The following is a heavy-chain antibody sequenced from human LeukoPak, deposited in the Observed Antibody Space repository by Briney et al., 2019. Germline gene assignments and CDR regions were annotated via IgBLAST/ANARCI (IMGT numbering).Heavy chain of an antibody. D-gene: IGHD4-17*01. CDR2: IIPIFGTA. V-gene: IGHV1-69*13. J-gene: IGHJ4*02. Sequence: ASVKVSCKASGGTFSSYAISWVRQAPGQGLEWMGGIIPIFGTANYAQKSQGRVTITADESTSTAYMELGSLRSEDTAVYYCASFSTVTTSPFDYWGQGTLVTVSS. CDR3: ASFSTVTTSPFDY. CDR1: GGTFSSYA.